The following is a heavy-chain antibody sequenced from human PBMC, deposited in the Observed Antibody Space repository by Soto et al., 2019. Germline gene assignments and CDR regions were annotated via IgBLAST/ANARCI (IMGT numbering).Heavy chain of an antibody. D-gene: IGHD2-15*01. CDR1: GGTFSSYA. CDR3: ARSLVVAAPQVDCRFDP. V-gene: IGHV1-69*13. Sequence: GASVKVSCKASGGTFSSYAISWVRQAPGQGLEWMGGIIPIFGTANYAQKFQGRVTITADESTSTAYMELSSLRSEDTAVYYCARSLVVAAPQVDCRFDPWGQGTLVTVSS. J-gene: IGHJ5*02. CDR2: IIPIFGTA.